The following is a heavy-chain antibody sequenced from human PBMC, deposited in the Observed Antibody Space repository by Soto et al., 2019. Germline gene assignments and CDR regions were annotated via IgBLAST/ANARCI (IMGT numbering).Heavy chain of an antibody. CDR1: GGSISSYY. Sequence: SETLSLTCTVSGGSISSYYWSWIRQPPGKGLEWIGYIYYSGSTNYNPSLKSRVTISVDTSKNQFSLKLSSVTAADTAVYYCARVGGGTYYDFWSGYYFDYWGQGTLVTVSS. J-gene: IGHJ4*02. V-gene: IGHV4-59*01. CDR3: ARVGGGTYYDFWSGYYFDY. CDR2: IYYSGST. D-gene: IGHD3-3*01.